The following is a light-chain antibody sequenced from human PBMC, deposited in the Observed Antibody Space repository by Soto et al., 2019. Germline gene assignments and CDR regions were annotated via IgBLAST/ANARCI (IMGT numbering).Light chain of an antibody. V-gene: IGLV1-40*01. CDR3: QSYDSTLSARYV. Sequence: QSVLTQPPSVSGAPGQRVTISCTGSSSNIGANYDVHWYQHRPGTAPKLLIFGNNNRPSGVPDRFSGSKSGPSASLAITGLQAEDEGDYYCQSYDSTLSARYVFGTGTKLTVL. CDR1: SSNIGANYD. CDR2: GNN. J-gene: IGLJ1*01.